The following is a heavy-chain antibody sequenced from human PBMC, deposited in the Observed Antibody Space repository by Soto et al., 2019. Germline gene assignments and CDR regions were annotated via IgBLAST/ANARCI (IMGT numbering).Heavy chain of an antibody. V-gene: IGHV1-3*01. D-gene: IGHD2-8*01. CDR2: IHAGQGNT. CDR3: ARDFSLGGPVFWFDP. Sequence: QVHLVQSGAEMKQPGASLNLSCKASGFIFTRSTIHWVRQAPGQRLEWMGWIHAGQGNTKDSGQFQGRLAITTDTAASTADLSLSSLTSEDTAVYYCARDFSLGGPVFWFDPWGPGTLVTVSS. J-gene: IGHJ5*02. CDR1: GFIFTRST.